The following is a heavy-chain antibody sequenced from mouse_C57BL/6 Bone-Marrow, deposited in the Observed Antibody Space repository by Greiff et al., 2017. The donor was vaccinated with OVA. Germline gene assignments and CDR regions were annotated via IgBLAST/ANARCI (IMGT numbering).Heavy chain of an antibody. Sequence: EVQRVESGGGLVQPGESLKLSCESNEYEFPSHDMSWVRKTPEKRLELVAAINSDGGSTYYPDTMERRFIISRDNTKKTLYLQRSSLRSEDTALYYSARQGVTGGFAYWGQGTLVTVSA. CDR2: INSDGGST. CDR1: EYEFPSHD. D-gene: IGHD2-2*01. V-gene: IGHV5-2*01. CDR3: ARQGVTGGFAY. J-gene: IGHJ3*01.